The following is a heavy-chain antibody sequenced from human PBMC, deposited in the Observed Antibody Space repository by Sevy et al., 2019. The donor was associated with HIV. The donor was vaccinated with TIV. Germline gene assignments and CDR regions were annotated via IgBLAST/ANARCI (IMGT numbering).Heavy chain of an antibody. CDR3: ARAVAETGDAFDI. Sequence: SETLSLTCTVSGGSISSGGYYWSWIRQHPGKGLEWIGYIYYSGSTYYNPSLKSRVTISVDTSKNQFSLKLSSVTVADTAVYYCARAVAETGDAFDIWGQGTMVTVSS. D-gene: IGHD2-15*01. CDR1: GGSISSGGYY. V-gene: IGHV4-31*03. J-gene: IGHJ3*02. CDR2: IYYSGST.